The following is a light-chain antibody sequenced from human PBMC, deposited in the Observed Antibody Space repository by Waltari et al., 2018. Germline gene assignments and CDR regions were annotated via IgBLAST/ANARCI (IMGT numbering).Light chain of an antibody. CDR2: DVD. CDR3: CSYAGRYTSV. J-gene: IGLJ2*01. V-gene: IGLV2-11*01. Sequence: QSALTQPRSVSGSPGQSVTLSCTGTSSDIGGYKYVSWYQQHPGKAPKLVMYDVDKRPPGVPDRFSGSKAGNPASLTVSGLQTDDDADYYCCSYAGRYTSVFGRGTRVTVL. CDR1: SSDIGGYKY.